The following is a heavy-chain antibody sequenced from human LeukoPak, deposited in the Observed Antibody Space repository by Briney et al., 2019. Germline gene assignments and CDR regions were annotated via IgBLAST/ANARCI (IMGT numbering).Heavy chain of an antibody. CDR1: GGTFSSYA. CDR2: IIPIFGTA. Sequence: ASVKVSCKASGGTFSSYAISWVRQAPGQGLEWMGGIIPIFGTANYAQKFQGRVTITADESTSTAYMELSSLRSEDTAVYYCAIDRGQIAAFDYWGQGTLVTVSS. J-gene: IGHJ4*02. V-gene: IGHV1-69*13. CDR3: AIDRGQIAAFDY. D-gene: IGHD6-13*01.